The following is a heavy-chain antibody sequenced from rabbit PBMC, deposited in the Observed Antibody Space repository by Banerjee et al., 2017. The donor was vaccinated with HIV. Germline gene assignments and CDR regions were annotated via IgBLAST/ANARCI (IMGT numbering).Heavy chain of an antibody. J-gene: IGHJ4*01. CDR3: ARDAGYVGYGYALNL. Sequence: QSLEESGGDLVKPGASLTLTCTASGFSFSSYYYMCWVRQAPGKGLEWIACIYAGSSGSTYYASWAKGRFTISKTSSTTVTLQMTSLTAADTAAYFCARDAGYVGYGYALNLWGPGTLVTVS. CDR2: IYAGSSGST. CDR1: GFSFSSYYY. D-gene: IGHD6-1*01. V-gene: IGHV1S40*01.